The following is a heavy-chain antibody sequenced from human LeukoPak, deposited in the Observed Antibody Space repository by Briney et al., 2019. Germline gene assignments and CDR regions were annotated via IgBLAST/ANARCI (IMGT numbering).Heavy chain of an antibody. CDR3: ARDLGT. Sequence: GGSLRLSCAASGFTFRSYGIHWVRQAPGKGLEWVAYISYDGAVKYYSDSVRGRFTISRDNSKNTLSLQLNSLRAEDTAVYYCARDLGTWGRGTLVTVSS. J-gene: IGHJ4*02. D-gene: IGHD7-27*01. V-gene: IGHV3-30-3*01. CDR1: GFTFRSYG. CDR2: ISYDGAVK.